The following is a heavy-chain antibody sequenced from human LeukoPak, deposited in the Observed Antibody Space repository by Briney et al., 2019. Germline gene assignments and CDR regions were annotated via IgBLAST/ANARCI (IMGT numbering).Heavy chain of an antibody. Sequence: SETLSLTCTVSGGSISSGGYYWSWIRQHPGKGLEWIGYIYYSGSTYYNPSLKSRVTISVDTSKNQFSLKLSSVTAADTAVYYCARASRADWLSYKRAFDIWGQGTMVTVSS. CDR1: GGSISSGGYY. CDR2: IYYSGST. CDR3: ARASRADWLSYKRAFDI. D-gene: IGHD3-9*01. J-gene: IGHJ3*02. V-gene: IGHV4-31*03.